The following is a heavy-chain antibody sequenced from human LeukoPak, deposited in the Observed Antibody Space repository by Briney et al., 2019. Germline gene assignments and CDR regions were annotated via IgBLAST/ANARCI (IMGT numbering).Heavy chain of an antibody. CDR2: INPSGGST. J-gene: IGHJ1*01. CDR3: ASLPYYYGSGSYYKAQDD. CDR1: GYTFTSYY. D-gene: IGHD3-10*01. V-gene: IGHV1-46*03. Sequence: ASVKVSCKASGYTFTSYYMHWVRQAPGQGLEWMGIINPSGGSTSYAQKFQGRVTMTRDTSTSTVYMELSSLRSEDTAVYYCASLPYYYGSGSYYKAQDDWGQGTLVTVSS.